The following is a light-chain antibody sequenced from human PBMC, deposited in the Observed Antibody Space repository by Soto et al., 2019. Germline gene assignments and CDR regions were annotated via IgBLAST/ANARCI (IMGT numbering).Light chain of an antibody. J-gene: IGKJ2*01. CDR2: NAS. CDR1: QSFGTY. V-gene: IGKV3-11*01. Sequence: EIVLTQSPATLSLSPGERATLSWGASQSFGTYLAWYQQKPGQAPRLLIYNASSRATGLPARFSGSVSGTDFTLTISSLEPEDFAVYYCQHRSIWPPMYTFGQGTKLEI. CDR3: QHRSIWPPMYT.